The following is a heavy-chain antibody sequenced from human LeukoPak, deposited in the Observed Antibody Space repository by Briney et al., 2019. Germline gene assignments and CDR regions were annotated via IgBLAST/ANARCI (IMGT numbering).Heavy chain of an antibody. CDR2: IYTSGST. CDR1: GGSISSYY. D-gene: IGHD6-19*01. CDR3: ARSGGVAGIYWTPEY. Sequence: PSETLTLTCTVSGGSISSYYWSWIRQPAGKGLEWIGRIYTSGSTNYNPSVKSRVTISVDTSKNQFSLKLSSVTAADTAVYYCARSGGVAGIYWTPEYWGRGALVTVSS. J-gene: IGHJ4*02. V-gene: IGHV4-4*07.